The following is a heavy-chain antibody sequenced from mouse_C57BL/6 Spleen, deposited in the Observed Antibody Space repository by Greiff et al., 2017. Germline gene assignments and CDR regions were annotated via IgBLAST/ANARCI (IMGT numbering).Heavy chain of an antibody. Sequence: VQLQQPGAELVMPGASVKLSCKASGYTFTSYWMHWVKQRPGQGLEWIGEIDPSDSYTNYNQKFKGKSTLTVDKSSSTAYMQLSSLTSEDSAVYYWARSNSYYFDYWGQGTTLTVSS. CDR3: ARSNSYYFDY. CDR1: GYTFTSYW. V-gene: IGHV1-69*01. J-gene: IGHJ2*01. CDR2: IDPSDSYT. D-gene: IGHD2-5*01.